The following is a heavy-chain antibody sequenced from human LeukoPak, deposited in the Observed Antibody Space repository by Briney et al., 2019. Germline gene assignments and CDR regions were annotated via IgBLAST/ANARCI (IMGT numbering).Heavy chain of an antibody. J-gene: IGHJ4*02. D-gene: IGHD1-26*01. V-gene: IGHV1-69*04. CDR2: IIPILGIA. Sequence: SVKASCKASGGTFSSYTISWVRQAPGQGLEWMGRIIPILGIANYAQKFQGRVTITADKSTSTAYMELSSLRSEDTAVYYCARDLGVGATYFDYWGQGTLVTVSS. CDR3: ARDLGVGATYFDY. CDR1: GGTFSSYT.